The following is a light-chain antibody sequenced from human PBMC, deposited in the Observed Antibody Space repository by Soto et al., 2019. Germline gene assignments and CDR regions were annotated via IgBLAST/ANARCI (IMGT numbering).Light chain of an antibody. CDR3: CSHAGSYSWV. Sequence: QSVLPQPRSVSGSPGQSVTISCTGTSSDVGACNHVSWYQQHPGKVPKLIINEVSERPSGVPDRFSGSKSGNTASLTISGLQAEDEAEYYCCSHAGSYSWVFGGGTKVTVL. CDR2: EVS. J-gene: IGLJ3*02. CDR1: SSDVGACNH. V-gene: IGLV2-11*01.